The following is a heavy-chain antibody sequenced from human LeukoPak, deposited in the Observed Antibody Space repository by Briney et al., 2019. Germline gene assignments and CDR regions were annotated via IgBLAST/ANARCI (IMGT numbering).Heavy chain of an antibody. CDR2: INPNSGGT. CDR1: GYTFTGYF. V-gene: IGHV1-2*02. Sequence: ASVKVSCKASGYTFTGYFIHWVRQAPGQGLEWMGWINPNSGGTNYAQKFQGRVTMTRDTSISTAYMELSRLRSDDRAVYYCARDTGAFDIWGQGTMVTVSS. D-gene: IGHD1-14*01. CDR3: ARDTGAFDI. J-gene: IGHJ3*02.